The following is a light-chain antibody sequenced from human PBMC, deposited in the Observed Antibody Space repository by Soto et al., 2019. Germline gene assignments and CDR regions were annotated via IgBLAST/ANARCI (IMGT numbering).Light chain of an antibody. CDR2: RNN. CDR1: SSNIGSNY. Sequence: QSVLTQPPSASGTPGQTVTISCSGSSSNIGSNYVYWYQQFPGTAPKLLIFRNNQRPSGVPDRFSGSKSGTSASLAISGLRSEDEADYYCAAWDDSLSGPVFGGGTQLTVL. V-gene: IGLV1-47*01. J-gene: IGLJ7*01. CDR3: AAWDDSLSGPV.